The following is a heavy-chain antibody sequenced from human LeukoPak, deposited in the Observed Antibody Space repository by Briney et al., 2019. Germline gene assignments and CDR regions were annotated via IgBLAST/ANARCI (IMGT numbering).Heavy chain of an antibody. Sequence: SETLSLTCTVSGGSISSGGYYWSWIRQHPGRGLEWIGYIYYSGSTYYNPSLKSRVTISVDTSKNQFSLKLSSVTAADTAVYYCARGIQSSFDIWGPGTIVTVSS. J-gene: IGHJ3*02. V-gene: IGHV4-31*03. CDR1: GGSISSGGYY. CDR3: ARGIQSSFDI. CDR2: IYYSGST. D-gene: IGHD6-13*01.